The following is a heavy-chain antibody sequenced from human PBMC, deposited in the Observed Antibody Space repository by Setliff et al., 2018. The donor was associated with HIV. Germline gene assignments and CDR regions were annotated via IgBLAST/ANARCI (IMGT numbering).Heavy chain of an antibody. CDR1: AFIFTTYG. V-gene: IGHV3-30*02. Sequence: GGSLRLSCEASAFIFTTYGMHWVRQAPGKGLEWIAFIRYDGNDKYYADSLKGRFTISRDNSKDTLNLQMNGLRAEDTAVYYCAKYDWSEGSYPSDYLDSWGQGTLVTVSS. J-gene: IGHJ4*02. CDR2: IRYDGNDK. D-gene: IGHD3-16*01. CDR3: AKYDWSEGSYPSDYLDS.